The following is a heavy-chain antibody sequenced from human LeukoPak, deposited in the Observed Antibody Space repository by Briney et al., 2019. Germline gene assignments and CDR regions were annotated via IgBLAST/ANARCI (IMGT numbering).Heavy chain of an antibody. CDR2: IYTSGST. V-gene: IGHV4-4*07. CDR3: ARDVILRFHDYGDPDAFDI. Sequence: SETLSLTCTVSGGSISSYYWSWIRQPAGKGLEWIGRIYTSGSTNYNPSLKSRVTMSVDTSKNQFSLKLSSVTAADTAVYYCARDVILRFHDYGDPDAFDIWGQGTMVTVSS. D-gene: IGHD4-17*01. CDR1: GGSISSYY. J-gene: IGHJ3*02.